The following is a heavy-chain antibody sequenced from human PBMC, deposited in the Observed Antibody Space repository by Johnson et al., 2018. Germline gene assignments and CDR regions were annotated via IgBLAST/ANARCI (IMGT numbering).Heavy chain of an antibody. V-gene: IGHV1-8*01. CDR1: GYSFISYD. J-gene: IGHJ3*02. CDR2: MSPNTGDT. Sequence: QVQLVQSGTEVKEPGASVRVSCKASGYSFISYDINWVRQATGQGLEWMGWMSPNTGDTGYAQKFQDRVTMTRDSSTNTGYLELSSLLIEDTGVYYCARIVSGWSGFDIWGQGTMVTVSS. CDR3: ARIVSGWSGFDI. D-gene: IGHD6-19*01.